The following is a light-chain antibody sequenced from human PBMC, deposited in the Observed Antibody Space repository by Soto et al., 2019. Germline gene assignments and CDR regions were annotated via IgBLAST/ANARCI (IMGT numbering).Light chain of an antibody. CDR2: KAS. Sequence: DIQLTQSPSTLSASVGDRVTITCRASQSISSWLAWYQQKPGKAPKLLIYKASSLESGVPSRFSGSESGTEFTLTISSLQPDDFATYFCQQFSTYSLTVGGGTTVEIK. V-gene: IGKV1-5*03. J-gene: IGKJ4*01. CDR3: QQFSTYSLT. CDR1: QSISSW.